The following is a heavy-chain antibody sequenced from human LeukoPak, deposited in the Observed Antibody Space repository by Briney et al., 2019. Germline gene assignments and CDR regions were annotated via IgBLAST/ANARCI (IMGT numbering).Heavy chain of an antibody. D-gene: IGHD1-26*01. Sequence: GGSLRLSCAASGFTFSSYSMHWVRQAPGKGLEWVSYISSSSSTIYYADSVKGRFTISRDNAKNSLYLQVNSLRAEDTAVYYCARDLVLVGADFDYWGQGTLVTVSS. CDR1: GFTFSSYS. J-gene: IGHJ4*02. CDR2: ISSSSSTI. CDR3: ARDLVLVGADFDY. V-gene: IGHV3-48*01.